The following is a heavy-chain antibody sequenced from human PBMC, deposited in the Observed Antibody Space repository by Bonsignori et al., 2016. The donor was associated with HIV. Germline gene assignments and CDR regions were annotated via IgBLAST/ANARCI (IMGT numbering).Heavy chain of an antibody. J-gene: IGHJ4*02. CDR1: FRSVG. CDR2: VSNTGSVK. V-gene: IGHV3-48*02. D-gene: IGHD2-15*01. CDR3: VRGFCGSQCEDRARMFDY. Sequence: GESLKISCPTPFRSVGMGWVRQAPGKGLEWVSYVSNTGSVKLYADSVQGRATVSRDNAENSVYLQMNSLREEDTALYFCVRGFCGSQCEDRARMFDYWGQGIPVTVSS.